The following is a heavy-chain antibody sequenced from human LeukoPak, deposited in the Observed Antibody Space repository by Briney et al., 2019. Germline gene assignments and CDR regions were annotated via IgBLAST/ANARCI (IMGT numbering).Heavy chain of an antibody. CDR1: GGSINSYY. J-gene: IGHJ4*02. CDR2: AYYSGST. Sequence: MPSETLSLTCTVSGGSINSYYWSWIRQPPGKGLEWVGYAYYSGSTNYNPSLKSRVTISVDTSKNQFSLKLSSVTAADTAVYYCARGYFDYSDYDYWGQGTLVTVSS. D-gene: IGHD3-9*01. CDR3: ARGYFDYSDYDY. V-gene: IGHV4-59*01.